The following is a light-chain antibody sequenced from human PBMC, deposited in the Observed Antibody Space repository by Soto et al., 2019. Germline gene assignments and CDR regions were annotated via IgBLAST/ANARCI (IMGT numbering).Light chain of an antibody. CDR3: QHSYTTPRT. V-gene: IGKV1-39*01. CDR1: QSISYY. Sequence: DIQMTQSPSSLSASVGDRVTITCRASQSISYYLNWYQQKPGKAPKLLMHTVSTLQSGVPSRFSGSGSGTDFTLTISSLQPEDFVTYYCQHSYTTPRTFGQGTKVEI. J-gene: IGKJ1*01. CDR2: TVS.